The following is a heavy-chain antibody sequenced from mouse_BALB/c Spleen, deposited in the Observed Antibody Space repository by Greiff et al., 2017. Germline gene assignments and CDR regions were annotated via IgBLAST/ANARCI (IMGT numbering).Heavy chain of an antibody. CDR2: IYPGNVNT. CDR3: ARGTTVDY. J-gene: IGHJ2*01. V-gene: IGHV1S56*01. Sequence: VQLQQSGPELVKPGASVRISCKASGYTFTSYYIHWVKQRPGQGLEWIGWIYPGNVNTKYNEKFKGKATLTADKSSSTAYMQLSSLTSEDSAVYFCARGTTVDYWGQGTTLTVSS. CDR1: GYTFTSYY. D-gene: IGHD1-1*01.